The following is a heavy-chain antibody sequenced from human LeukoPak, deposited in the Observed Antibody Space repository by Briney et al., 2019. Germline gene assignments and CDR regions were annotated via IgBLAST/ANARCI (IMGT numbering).Heavy chain of an antibody. CDR2: IYYSGST. CDR1: GGSISSYY. Sequence: PSETLSLTRTVSGGSISSYYWSWIRQPPGKGLEWIGDIYYSGSTNYNPSLKSRVTISVDTSKNQFSLKLSSVTAADTAVYYCARVSRRLNYDILTGYPYYFDYWGQGTLVTVSS. D-gene: IGHD3-9*01. V-gene: IGHV4-59*01. CDR3: ARVSRRLNYDILTGYPYYFDY. J-gene: IGHJ4*02.